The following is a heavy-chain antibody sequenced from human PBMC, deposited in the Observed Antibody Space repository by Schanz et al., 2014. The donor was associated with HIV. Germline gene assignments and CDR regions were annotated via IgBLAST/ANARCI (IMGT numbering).Heavy chain of an antibody. Sequence: QVQLVQSGAEVKKPEASVKVSCKASGYTFINYAIHWVRQASGLGLEWMGWMNPSTGNSGYAQMFQVRVTMTRDTSISTAYLEVDSLKSEDTAVYYCARGDILTGLYPYYFDSWGQGTLVTVSS. V-gene: IGHV1-8*01. CDR2: MNPSTGNS. CDR3: ARGDILTGLYPYYFDS. D-gene: IGHD3-9*01. J-gene: IGHJ4*02. CDR1: GYTFINYA.